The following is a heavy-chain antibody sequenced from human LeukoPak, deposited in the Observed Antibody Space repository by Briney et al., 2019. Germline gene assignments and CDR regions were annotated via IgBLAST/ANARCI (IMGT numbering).Heavy chain of an antibody. V-gene: IGHV3-43D*03. Sequence: GGSLRLSCAASGFTFDDYAMHWVRQAPGKGLEWVSLISWDGGSTYYADSVKGRFTISRDNSKNSLYLQMNSLRAEDTALYYCAKDDRDGYNNVRHWGQGTLVTVSS. J-gene: IGHJ4*02. CDR1: GFTFDDYA. CDR2: ISWDGGST. CDR3: AKDDRDGYNNVRH. D-gene: IGHD5-24*01.